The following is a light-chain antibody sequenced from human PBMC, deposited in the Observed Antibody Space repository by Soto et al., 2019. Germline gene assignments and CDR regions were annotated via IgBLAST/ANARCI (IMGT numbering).Light chain of an antibody. J-gene: IGKJ4*01. CDR3: QQYEIWPLT. Sequence: EVVMTQSPATLSVSPGDRATLSCRASQSVHNNLAWYQQKPGQAPRLLIFDTSTRATDIPIRFTGGGSGTEFTVTISSLQSEDSAVYYWQQYEIWPLTCGGGTKVEIK. CDR1: QSVHNN. V-gene: IGKV3-15*01. CDR2: DTS.